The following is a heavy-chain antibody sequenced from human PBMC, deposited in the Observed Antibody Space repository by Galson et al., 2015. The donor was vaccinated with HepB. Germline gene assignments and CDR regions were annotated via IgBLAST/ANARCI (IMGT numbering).Heavy chain of an antibody. V-gene: IGHV3-48*02. CDR2: ISYSYSTI. Sequence: SLRLSCAASGLTFSSDSMNWVRQAPGKGLEWISYISYSYSTIYYADSVKGRFTISRDNAKNSLYLQMNSLRDEDTAVYYCARGRGSYYRPPDAFDIWGQGTMVTVSS. J-gene: IGHJ3*02. CDR3: ARGRGSYYRPPDAFDI. D-gene: IGHD1-26*01. CDR1: GLTFSSDS.